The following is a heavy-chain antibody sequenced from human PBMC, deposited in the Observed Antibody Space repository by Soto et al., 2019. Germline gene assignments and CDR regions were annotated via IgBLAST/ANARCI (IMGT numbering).Heavy chain of an antibody. D-gene: IGHD3-10*01. J-gene: IGHJ6*02. CDR1: GGSISSGSYY. CDR2: IYYSGST. V-gene: IGHV4-31*02. CDR3: ATRTDYYYGSGSLGGMDV. Sequence: LCGGSISSGSYYWSWIRQLPGKGLEWIGYIYYSGSTYYNPSLKSRVTISVDTSKNRFSLKLNSVTAADTAVYYCATRTDYYYGSGSLGGMDVWGQGTTVTVSS.